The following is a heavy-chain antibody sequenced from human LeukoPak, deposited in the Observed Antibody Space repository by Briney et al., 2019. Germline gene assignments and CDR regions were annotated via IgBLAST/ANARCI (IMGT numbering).Heavy chain of an antibody. Sequence: GGTLRLSCAVSEFTFSHFAMHWVRQAPGTGLEWVGVVSSHRNDGYYADSVQARFAISRDNSKNTLYLQIDSLRAEDTAIYYCTRDAYNFNDFDNRGQGNLVTVSS. J-gene: IGHJ4*02. CDR2: VSSHRNDG. V-gene: IGHV3-30*01. CDR1: EFTFSHFA. CDR3: TRDAYNFNDFDN. D-gene: IGHD5-24*01.